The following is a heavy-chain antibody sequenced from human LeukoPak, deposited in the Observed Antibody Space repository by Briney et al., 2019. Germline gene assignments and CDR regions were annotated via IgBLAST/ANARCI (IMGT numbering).Heavy chain of an antibody. CDR1: GYTFTGYY. J-gene: IGHJ3*02. CDR2: INPNSGGT. CDR3: AREYRITMIVRRGAFDI. Sequence: ASVKVSCKASGYTFTGYYMHWVRQAPGQGLEWMGWINPNSGGTNYAQKFQGRVTMTRVTSISTAYMELSRLRSDDTAVYYCAREYRITMIVRRGAFDIWGQGTMVTVSS. D-gene: IGHD3-22*01. V-gene: IGHV1-2*02.